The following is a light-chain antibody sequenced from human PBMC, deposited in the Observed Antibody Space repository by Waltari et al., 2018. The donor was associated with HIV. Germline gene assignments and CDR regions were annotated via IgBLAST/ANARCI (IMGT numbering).Light chain of an antibody. CDR1: NIGTRS. Sequence: SYVLTQPPSVSVAPGQTARITCGGNNIGTRSVHWYQQKPGQAPVLVVHDDSDRPSGSPERFSGANAGNTATVAIRRVEGGDEADYYCQVWDNGSDHPVIFGGGTKLTVL. CDR3: QVWDNGSDHPVI. CDR2: DDS. V-gene: IGLV3-21*02. J-gene: IGLJ2*01.